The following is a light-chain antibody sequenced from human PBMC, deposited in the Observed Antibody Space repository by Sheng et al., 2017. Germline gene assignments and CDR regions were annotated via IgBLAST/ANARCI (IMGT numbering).Light chain of an antibody. CDR1: QSISNY. CDR2: AAS. Sequence: DIQMTQSPSSLSASVGDRVTITCRASQSISNYFNWYQEKPGKAPMLLIYAASILRSVVPSRFSGSGSGTDFTLTISSLQPEDFATYYCLQHYDFPWTFGQGTRVEIK. CDR3: LQHYDFPWT. V-gene: IGKV1-39*01. J-gene: IGKJ1*01.